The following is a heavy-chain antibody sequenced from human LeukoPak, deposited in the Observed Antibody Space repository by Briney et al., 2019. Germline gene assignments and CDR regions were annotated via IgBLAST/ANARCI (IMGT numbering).Heavy chain of an antibody. Sequence: GGSLRLSCAASGFSFSDYGMHWVRQAPGKGLEWVSSIFIDGFNKYYPDSVRGRFTISRDNSQSTLYLQMNSLRDEDTAVYYCARDQKAGAWPDYSFDHWGQGILVAVSS. J-gene: IGHJ1*01. V-gene: IGHV3-33*01. CDR3: ARDQKAGAWPDYSFDH. D-gene: IGHD5-12*01. CDR2: IFIDGFNK. CDR1: GFSFSDYG.